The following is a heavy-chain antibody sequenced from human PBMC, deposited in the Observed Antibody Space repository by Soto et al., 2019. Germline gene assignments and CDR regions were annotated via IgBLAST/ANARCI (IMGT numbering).Heavy chain of an antibody. CDR1: GGSISSGGYY. D-gene: IGHD2-8*01. CDR2: IYYSGST. J-gene: IGHJ5*02. V-gene: IGHV4-31*03. CDR3: ARAMVYAINVWFDP. Sequence: TSETLSLTCPVSGGSISSGGYYWSWIRQHPGKGLEWIGYIYYSGSTYYNPSLKSRVTISVDTSKNQFSLKLSSVTAADTAVYYCARAMVYAINVWFDPWGQGTLVTVSS.